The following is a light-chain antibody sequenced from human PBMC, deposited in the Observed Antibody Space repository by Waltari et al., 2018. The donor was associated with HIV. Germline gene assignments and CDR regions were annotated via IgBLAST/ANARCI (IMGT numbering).Light chain of an antibody. V-gene: IGKV3-15*01. J-gene: IGKJ2*01. Sequence: EIVLTQSPATLSLSPGERATLSCRASQSVSSYLAWYQQKPGQAPRLLIYGASTRATDIPARFSGSGSGTEFTLTISSLQSEDFAVYYCQQYNNWPVQYTFGQGTKLEIK. CDR3: QQYNNWPVQYT. CDR1: QSVSSY. CDR2: GAS.